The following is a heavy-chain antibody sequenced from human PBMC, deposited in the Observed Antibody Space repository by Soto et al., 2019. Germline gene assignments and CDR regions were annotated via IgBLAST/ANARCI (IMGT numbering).Heavy chain of an antibody. CDR3: AKDRQTTVTTPFFNY. Sequence: GGSLRLSCAASGFTFDDYAMHWVRQAPGKGLEWVSGISWNSGSIGYADSVKGRFTISRDNAKNSLYLQMNSLRAEDTALYYCAKDRQTTVTTPFFNYWGQGTLVTVSS. CDR2: ISWNSGSI. V-gene: IGHV3-9*01. D-gene: IGHD4-17*01. J-gene: IGHJ4*02. CDR1: GFTFDDYA.